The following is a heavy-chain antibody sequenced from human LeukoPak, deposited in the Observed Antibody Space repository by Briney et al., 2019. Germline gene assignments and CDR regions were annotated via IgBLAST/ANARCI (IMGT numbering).Heavy chain of an antibody. Sequence: ASQTLSLTCTVSGGSISSGDYYWSWIRQPPGKGLEWIGYIYYSGSTYYNPSLKSRVTISVDTSKNQFSLKLSSVTAADTAVYYCASASGTGDAFDIWGQGTMVTVSS. J-gene: IGHJ3*02. CDR3: ASASGTGDAFDI. CDR1: GGSISSGDYY. D-gene: IGHD3-10*01. CDR2: IYYSGST. V-gene: IGHV4-30-4*01.